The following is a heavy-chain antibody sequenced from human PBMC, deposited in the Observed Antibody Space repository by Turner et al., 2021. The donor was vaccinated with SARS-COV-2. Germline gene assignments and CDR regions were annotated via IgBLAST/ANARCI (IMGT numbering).Heavy chain of an antibody. D-gene: IGHD3-10*01. V-gene: IGHV1-69*02. CDR1: GGTLSSYT. CDR2: IIPILGIN. CDR3: ASRWFGELPFDY. Sequence: QVQLVQSGAEVKKPGSSVRVSCKASGGTLSSYTISWVRQAPGQGLEWMGRIIPILGINNYAQKFQGRVTITADKSTSTAYMDLNSLRSEDTAVYYCASRWFGELPFDYWGQGTLVTVSS. J-gene: IGHJ4*02.